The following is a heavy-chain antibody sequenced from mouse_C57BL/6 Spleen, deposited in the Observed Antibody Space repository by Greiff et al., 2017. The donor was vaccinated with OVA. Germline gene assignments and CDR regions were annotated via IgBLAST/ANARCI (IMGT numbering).Heavy chain of an antibody. D-gene: IGHD1-1*01. Sequence: EVKLVESGPGLVKPSQSLSLTCSVTGYSITSGYYWNWIRQFPGNKLEWMGYISYDGSNNYNPSLKNRISITRDTSKNQFFLKLNSVTTEDTATYYCARRGGSSLYYAMDYWGQGTSVTVSS. CDR2: ISYDGSN. V-gene: IGHV3-6*01. J-gene: IGHJ4*01. CDR3: ARRGGSSLYYAMDY. CDR1: GYSITSGYY.